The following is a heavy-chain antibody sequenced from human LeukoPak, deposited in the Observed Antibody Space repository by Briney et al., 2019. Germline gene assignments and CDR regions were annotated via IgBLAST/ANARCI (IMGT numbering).Heavy chain of an antibody. Sequence: GGSLRLSCVASGFTFTNYAMNWVRQSPGKGLEWVSGISGSSYKTYYADSVKGLFTISRDNSKKTLSLQMNSLRAEDTAVYYCAKGGDFWSGYSRGYYMDVWGKGTTVTVSS. J-gene: IGHJ6*03. V-gene: IGHV3-23*01. CDR3: AKGGDFWSGYSRGYYMDV. CDR2: ISGSSYKT. D-gene: IGHD3-3*01. CDR1: GFTFTNYA.